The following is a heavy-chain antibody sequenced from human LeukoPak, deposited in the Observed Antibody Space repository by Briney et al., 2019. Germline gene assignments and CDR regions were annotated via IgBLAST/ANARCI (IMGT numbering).Heavy chain of an antibody. CDR2: LSYDGSKK. V-gene: IGHV3-30*18. Sequence: PGRSLRLSCAASGXTFSSYGMHGVRQAPGKGLEWVAVLSYDGSKKFYADSVKGRFTISRDNSTNTLYLQMNSLRAEDTAVYYCAKEVEVSAGPDYWGQGTLVTVSS. CDR1: GXTFSSYG. D-gene: IGHD2-15*01. CDR3: AKEVEVSAGPDY. J-gene: IGHJ4*02.